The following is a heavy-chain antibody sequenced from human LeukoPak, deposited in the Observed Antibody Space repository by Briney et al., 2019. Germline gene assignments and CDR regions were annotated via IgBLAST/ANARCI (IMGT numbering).Heavy chain of an antibody. CDR2: ISPYNGNT. J-gene: IGHJ4*02. D-gene: IGHD5-18*01. V-gene: IGHV1-18*01. Sequence: ASVKVSCTASGYTFTTYGINWVRQAPGQGLEWMGWISPYNGNTNYAQKLQGRVTMTTDTSTNTAYMELRSLRSDDTAVYYCARDKGRAYSYGYVDYWGQGTLVTVS. CDR1: GYTFTTYG. CDR3: ARDKGRAYSYGYVDY.